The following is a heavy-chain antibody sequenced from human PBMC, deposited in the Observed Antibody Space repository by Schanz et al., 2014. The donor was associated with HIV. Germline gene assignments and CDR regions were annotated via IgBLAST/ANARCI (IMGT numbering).Heavy chain of an antibody. CDR3: ARDIRGGSSWVDNWFDP. J-gene: IGHJ5*02. V-gene: IGHV4-4*07. D-gene: IGHD6-13*01. CDR2: FYSSGST. CDR1: GGSISSYY. Sequence: QVQLQESGPGLVKPSETLSLTCTVSGGSISSYYWSWIRQPAGKGLEWIGRFYSSGSTNYNPSLKSRLPMSVDTSKNLSSLKLSSVTAADTAVYYCARDIRGGSSWVDNWFDPWGQGTLVIVSS.